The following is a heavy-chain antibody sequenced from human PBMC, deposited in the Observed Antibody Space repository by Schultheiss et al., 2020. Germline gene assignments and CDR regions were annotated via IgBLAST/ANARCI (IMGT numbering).Heavy chain of an antibody. CDR3: AKGWIQLWLATFDY. J-gene: IGHJ4*02. Sequence: GESLKISCAASGFTFSSYAMSWVRQAPGKGLEWVAVIWYDGSNKYYADSVKGRFTISRDNSKNTLYLQMNSLRAEDTAVYYCAKGWIQLWLATFDYWGQGTLVNGYS. CDR1: GFTFSSYA. D-gene: IGHD5-18*01. CDR2: IWYDGSNK. V-gene: IGHV3-33*06.